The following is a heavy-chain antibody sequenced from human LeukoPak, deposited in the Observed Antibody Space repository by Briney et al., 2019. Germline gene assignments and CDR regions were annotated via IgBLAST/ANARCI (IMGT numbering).Heavy chain of an antibody. Sequence: PSETPSPTRTVPGGSISSFYWSWNRQPARKAPEWIGRIYSSGIINYNPSLKSRVTMSLDNSKNQLSLKLSYVTAADTAVYYCARDTGKSGYPDYWGQGTLVTVSS. CDR1: GGSISSFY. J-gene: IGHJ4*02. V-gene: IGHV4-4*07. D-gene: IGHD3-3*01. CDR2: IYSSGII. CDR3: ARDTGKSGYPDY.